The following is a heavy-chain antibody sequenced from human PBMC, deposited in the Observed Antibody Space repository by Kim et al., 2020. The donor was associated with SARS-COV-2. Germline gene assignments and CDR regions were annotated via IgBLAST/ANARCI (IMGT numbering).Heavy chain of an antibody. CDR3: VKPLRFGGASPYDY. Sequence: ADSVKGRFTISRDNSKNTLYLQMSSLRAEDTAVYYCVKPLRFGGASPYDYWGQGTLVTVSS. J-gene: IGHJ4*02. V-gene: IGHV3-64D*09. D-gene: IGHD2-15*01.